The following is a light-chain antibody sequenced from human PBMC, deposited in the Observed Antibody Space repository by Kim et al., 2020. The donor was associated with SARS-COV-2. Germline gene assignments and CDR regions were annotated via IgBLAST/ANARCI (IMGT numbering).Light chain of an antibody. CDR3: NSRDSSGNHQV. J-gene: IGLJ2*01. V-gene: IGLV3-19*01. Sequence: SSELTQDPAVSVALGQTVRITCQGDSLRSYYASWYQQKPGQAPVLVIYGKNNRLSGISDRFSGCSSGNIASLIITGAQAEDEADYYCNSRDSSGNHQVFG. CDR2: GKN. CDR1: SLRSYY.